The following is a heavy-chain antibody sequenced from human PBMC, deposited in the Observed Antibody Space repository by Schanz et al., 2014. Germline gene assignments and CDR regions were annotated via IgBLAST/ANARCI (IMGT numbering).Heavy chain of an antibody. J-gene: IGHJ6*02. CDR1: GFSFSGFG. Sequence: QVQLVESGGGVVQPGRSLRLSCAGSGFSFSGFGMHWVRQAPGKGLEWVAVISYDGRNKYFADSVKGRFTISRDNSKNTLYLQMTSLRDEDTAMYYCARRVPYSFGLDVWGQGATVTVSS. CDR3: ARRVPYSFGLDV. CDR2: ISYDGRNK. V-gene: IGHV3-30*03. D-gene: IGHD1-1*01.